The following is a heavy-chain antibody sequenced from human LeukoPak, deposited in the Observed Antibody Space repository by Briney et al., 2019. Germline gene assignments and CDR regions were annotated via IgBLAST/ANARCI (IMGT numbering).Heavy chain of an antibody. V-gene: IGHV3-53*01. CDR3: ARDGLRGNNWFDP. CDR2: IYSGGST. J-gene: IGHJ5*02. Sequence: PGGSLRLSCAASGFTVSSNYMSWVRQAPGKGLEWVSVIYSGGSTYYADSVKGRFTISRDNSKNTLYLQMNSLRAEDTAVYYCARDGLRGNNWFDPWGQGTLVTVSS. CDR1: GFTVSSNY. D-gene: IGHD5-24*01.